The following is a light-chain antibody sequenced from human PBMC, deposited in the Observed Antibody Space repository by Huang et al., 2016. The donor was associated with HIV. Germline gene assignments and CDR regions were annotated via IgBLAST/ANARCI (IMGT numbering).Light chain of an antibody. V-gene: IGKV4-1*01. CDR1: QTISYNKNY. J-gene: IGKJ4*01. Sequence: DIVMTQSPDSLAVSLGERATINCKSNQTISYNKNYLAWYQQKPGQSPKLRIYWASTRESGVPDRFSGSGSGTDFTLTISSLQAEDVAVYYCQQYYSKPLTFGGGTKVEIK. CDR3: QQYYSKPLT. CDR2: WAS.